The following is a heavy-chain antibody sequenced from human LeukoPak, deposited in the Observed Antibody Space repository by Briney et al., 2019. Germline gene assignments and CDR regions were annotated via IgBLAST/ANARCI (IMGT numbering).Heavy chain of an antibody. CDR3: NSAVWFGELAIDY. V-gene: IGHV3-15*01. D-gene: IGHD3-10*01. CDR2: IKSKTDGGTT. Sequence: GGSLRLSCAASGFTFSNAWMSWVRQAPGKGLEWVGRIKSKTDGGTTDYAAPVKGRFTISRDDSKNTLYLQMNSLKTEDTAVYYCNSAVWFGELAIDYWGQGTLVSVSS. CDR1: GFTFSNAW. J-gene: IGHJ4*02.